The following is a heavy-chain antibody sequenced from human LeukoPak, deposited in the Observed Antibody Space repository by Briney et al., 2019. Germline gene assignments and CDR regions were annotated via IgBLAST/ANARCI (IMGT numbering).Heavy chain of an antibody. Sequence: GGSLRLSCAASGCIFSSYWMNWVRQAPGKGLERMANIKQDGSEIYYVDSVKGRFTISRDNAKNSLYLQMNSLRAADTAVYFCAIYDSSGGRIDYWGQGTLVTVSS. CDR2: IKQDGSEI. V-gene: IGHV3-7*02. CDR3: AIYDSSGGRIDY. J-gene: IGHJ4*02. D-gene: IGHD3-22*01. CDR1: GCIFSSYW.